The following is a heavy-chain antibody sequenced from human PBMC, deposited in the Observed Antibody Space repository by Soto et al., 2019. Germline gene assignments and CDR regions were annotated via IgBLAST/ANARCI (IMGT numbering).Heavy chain of an antibody. CDR2: ISGSGGST. D-gene: IGHD5-18*01. CDR1: GFTFSSYA. V-gene: IGHV3-23*01. Sequence: GGSLRLSCAASGFTFSSYAMSWVRQAPGKGLEWVSAISGSGGSTYYADSVKGRFTSSRDNSKNTLYLQMNSLRAEDTAVYYCAKVLLKFVDTAQRDYYGMDVWGQGTTVTVSS. CDR3: AKVLLKFVDTAQRDYYGMDV. J-gene: IGHJ6*02.